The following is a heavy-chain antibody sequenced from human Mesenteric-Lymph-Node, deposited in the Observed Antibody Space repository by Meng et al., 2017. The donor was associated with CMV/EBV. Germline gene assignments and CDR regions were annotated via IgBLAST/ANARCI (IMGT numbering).Heavy chain of an antibody. Sequence: SETLSLTCTVSGGSISSYYWSWIRQPPGKGLEWIGYIYYSGSTNYNPSLKSRVTISVDTSKNQFSLKLSSVTAADTAVYYCARDSGRLGYFDYWGQGTLVTVSS. CDR3: ARDSGRLGYFDY. V-gene: IGHV4-59*01. D-gene: IGHD3-10*01. J-gene: IGHJ4*02. CDR1: GGSISSYY. CDR2: IYYSGST.